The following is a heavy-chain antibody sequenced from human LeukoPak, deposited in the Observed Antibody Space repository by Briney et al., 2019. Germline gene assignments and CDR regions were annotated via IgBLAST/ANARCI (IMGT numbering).Heavy chain of an antibody. CDR2: IYPGDSDT. V-gene: IGHV5-51*01. J-gene: IGHJ3*02. Sequence: GESLKISCKGSGYSFNHYWIGWVRQMPGKGLECMGIIYPGDSDTTYSPSFQGQVTISADKSITAAHLQWSSLKASDTAMYYCARIPVGKTRSPYGAFDIWGQGTMVTVSP. CDR1: GYSFNHYW. CDR3: ARIPVGKTRSPYGAFDI. D-gene: IGHD2-21*01.